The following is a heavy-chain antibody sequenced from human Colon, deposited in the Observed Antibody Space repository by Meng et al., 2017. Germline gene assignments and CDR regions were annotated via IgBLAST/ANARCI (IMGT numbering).Heavy chain of an antibody. D-gene: IGHD3-10*01. CDR1: GFTFTTYA. J-gene: IGHJ4*02. CDR2: ISVGNGNT. CDR3: ARDLYGSGRFDY. V-gene: IGHV1-3*01. Sequence: QVHLAQSETEVKKPGASVKLSCKTSGFTFTTYAIQWVRQAPGQRPQWLGWISVGNGNTKYSQHFQDRVIITRDTSASTAYMELSSLKSEDTAVYYCARDLYGSGRFDYWGQGTLVTVSS.